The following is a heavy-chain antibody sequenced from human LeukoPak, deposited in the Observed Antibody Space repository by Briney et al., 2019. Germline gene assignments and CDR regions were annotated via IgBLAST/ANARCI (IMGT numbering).Heavy chain of an antibody. V-gene: IGHV3-48*01. CDR1: GFTFSSYS. CDR3: ARGGSSWFSY. CDR2: IHDDGSPI. J-gene: IGHJ4*02. Sequence: PGGSLRLSCAASGFTFSSYSMTWVRQAPGKGLEWISYIHDDGSPIYYADSVKGRFTVSRDNAKNSLYLQMNSLRAEDTAVYYCARGGSSWFSYWGQGTLVTVSS. D-gene: IGHD6-13*01.